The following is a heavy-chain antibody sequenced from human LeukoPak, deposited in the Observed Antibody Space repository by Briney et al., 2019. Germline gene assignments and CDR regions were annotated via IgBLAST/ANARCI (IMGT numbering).Heavy chain of an antibody. CDR2: ISGSDGST. D-gene: IGHD6-19*01. Sequence: PGGSLRLSCATSGFTFSSYTMNWVRQAPGKGLEWVSGISGSDGSTYYADSVKGRFTISRDNSKNTLCLQMNSLRVEDTAVYYCAKDPPGAGPDFDCWGQGTLVTVPS. J-gene: IGHJ4*02. V-gene: IGHV3-23*01. CDR3: AKDPPGAGPDFDC. CDR1: GFTFSSYT.